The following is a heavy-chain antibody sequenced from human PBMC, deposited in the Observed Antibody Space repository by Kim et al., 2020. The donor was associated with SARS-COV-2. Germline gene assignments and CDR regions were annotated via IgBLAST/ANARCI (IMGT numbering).Heavy chain of an antibody. V-gene: IGHV4-30-2*01. Sequence: NPPLKRRVTQSVDRSKNQFSLKLSSVTAADTAVYYCARVGYSSNWYVDYWGQGTLVTVSS. CDR3: ARVGYSSNWYVDY. J-gene: IGHJ4*02. D-gene: IGHD6-13*01.